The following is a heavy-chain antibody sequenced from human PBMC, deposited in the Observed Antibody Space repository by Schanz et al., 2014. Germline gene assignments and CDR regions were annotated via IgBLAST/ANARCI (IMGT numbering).Heavy chain of an antibody. D-gene: IGHD2-8*02. Sequence: EVQLVESGGGLVKPGESLRLSCAASGFIFSAYTMNWVRQAPGKGLEWVSSISSGGRNISYADSLKGRFTISRDNARNSLYLQLNSLRVEDSGVYFCAKDTGYCHGGACYCFEYWGLGILVTVSS. CDR2: ISSGGRNI. CDR3: AKDTGYCHGGACYCFEY. J-gene: IGHJ4*02. CDR1: GFIFSAYT. V-gene: IGHV3-21*01.